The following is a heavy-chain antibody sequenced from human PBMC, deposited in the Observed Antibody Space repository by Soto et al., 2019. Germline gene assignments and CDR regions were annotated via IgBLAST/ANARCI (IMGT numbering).Heavy chain of an antibody. CDR1: GYTFTSYG. D-gene: IGHD5-18*01. CDR2: ISAYNGNT. Sequence: QVQLVQSGAEVKKPGASVKVSCKASGYTFTSYGISWVRQAPGQGLEWMGWISAYNGNTNYAQKLQGRVTRTTDTSTSTAYMELRSLRSDDTAVYYCARDETSPGYSYGYRWFDPWGQGTRVTVSS. CDR3: ARDETSPGYSYGYRWFDP. J-gene: IGHJ5*02. V-gene: IGHV1-18*01.